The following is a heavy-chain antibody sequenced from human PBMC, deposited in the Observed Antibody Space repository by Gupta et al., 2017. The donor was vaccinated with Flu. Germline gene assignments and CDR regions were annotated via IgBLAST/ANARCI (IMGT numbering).Heavy chain of an antibody. Sequence: QVQLQQWGAGLLKPSETLSLTCAVYGGSFSGYYWSWIRQPPGKGLEWIGEINHSGSTNYNPSLKSRVTISVDTSKNQFSLKLSSVTAADTAVYYCARVSRQWLVRPSFYWGQGTLVTVSS. CDR1: GGSFSGYY. CDR2: INHSGST. V-gene: IGHV4-34*01. D-gene: IGHD6-19*01. CDR3: ARVSRQWLVRPSFY. J-gene: IGHJ4*02.